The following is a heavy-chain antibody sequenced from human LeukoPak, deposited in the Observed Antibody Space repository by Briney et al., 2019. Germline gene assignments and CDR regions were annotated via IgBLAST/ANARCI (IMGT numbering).Heavy chain of an antibody. CDR2: IIPILGIA. CDR3: ARGSYSNYGYYFDY. CDR1: GGTFSSYT. D-gene: IGHD4-11*01. J-gene: IGHJ4*02. V-gene: IGHV1-69*02. Sequence: GASVKVSCKASGGTFSSYTISWVRQAPGRGLEWMGRIIPILGIANYAQKFQGRVTITADKSTSTAYMELSSLRSEDTAVYYCARGSYSNYGYYFDYWGQGTLVTVSS.